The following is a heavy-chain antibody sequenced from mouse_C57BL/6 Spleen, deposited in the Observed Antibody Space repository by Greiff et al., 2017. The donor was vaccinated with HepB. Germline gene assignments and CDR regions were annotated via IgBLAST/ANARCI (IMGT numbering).Heavy chain of an antibody. CDR3: TRSVYYDYDGLFAY. V-gene: IGHV5-9-1*02. Sequence: EVKLMESGEGLVKPGGSLKLSCAASGFTFSSYAMSWVRQTPEKRLEWVAYISSGGDYIYYADTVKGRFTISRDNARNTLYLQMSSLKSEDTAMYYCTRSVYYDYDGLFAYWGQGTLVTVSA. J-gene: IGHJ3*01. CDR2: ISSGGDYI. CDR1: GFTFSSYA. D-gene: IGHD2-4*01.